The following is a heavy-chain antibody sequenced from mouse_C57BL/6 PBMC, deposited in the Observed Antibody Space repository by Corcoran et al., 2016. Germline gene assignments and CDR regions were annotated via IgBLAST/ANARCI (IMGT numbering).Heavy chain of an antibody. D-gene: IGHD2-4*01. CDR2: INPNNGGT. CDR3: ARRVDYDKFDY. Sequence: EVQLQQSGPELVKTGDSVKISCKASGYTLTDYYMNWVKQSHGKSLEWIGDINPNNGGTSYNQKFKGKSTLTVDKSSSTAYMELRSLTSEDSAVYYCARRVDYDKFDYWGQGTTLTVSS. V-gene: IGHV1-26*01. J-gene: IGHJ2*01. CDR1: GYTLTDYY.